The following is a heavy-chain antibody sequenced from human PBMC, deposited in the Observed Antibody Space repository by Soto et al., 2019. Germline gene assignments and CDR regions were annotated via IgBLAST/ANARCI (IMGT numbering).Heavy chain of an antibody. V-gene: IGHV1-3*01. D-gene: IGHD3-22*01. CDR2: INAGNGNT. Sequence: QVQLVQSGAEVKKPGASVKVSCKASGYTCTSYAMHWVRQAPGQRLEWMGWINAGNGNTKYSQKFQGRVTITRDTSASTAYMEVSSLRSEDTAVYYCARGDYYDIHDYWGQGTLVTVSS. J-gene: IGHJ4*02. CDR1: GYTCTSYA. CDR3: ARGDYYDIHDY.